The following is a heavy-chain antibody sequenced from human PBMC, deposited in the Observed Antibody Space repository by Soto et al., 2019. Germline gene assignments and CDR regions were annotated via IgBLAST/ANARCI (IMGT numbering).Heavy chain of an antibody. CDR2: IKSRSVGGTT. Sequence: GGSLRLSCAASGFAFDYAWMNWVRQAPGKGLEWVGRIKSRSVGGTTDFAALAKGRFTISRDDSKKTASLQMNGLRTEDTAVYYCVRRHVSVTGIDWFGPWGQGTLVTVSS. V-gene: IGHV3-15*01. CDR3: VRRHVSVTGIDWFGP. D-gene: IGHD4-4*01. CDR1: GFAFDYAW. J-gene: IGHJ5*02.